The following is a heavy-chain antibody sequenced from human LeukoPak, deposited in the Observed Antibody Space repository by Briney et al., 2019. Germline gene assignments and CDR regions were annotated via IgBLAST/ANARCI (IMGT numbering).Heavy chain of an antibody. Sequence: RASVKVSCKASGGTFSSYTISWVRQAPGQGLEWMGRIIPILGIANYAQKFQGRVTITADKSTSTAYMELSSLRSEDTAVYYCARSVVVPAAITYYWYFDLWGRGTLVTVSS. J-gene: IGHJ2*01. CDR1: GGTFSSYT. D-gene: IGHD2-2*02. CDR3: ARSVVVPAAITYYWYFDL. V-gene: IGHV1-69*02. CDR2: IIPILGIA.